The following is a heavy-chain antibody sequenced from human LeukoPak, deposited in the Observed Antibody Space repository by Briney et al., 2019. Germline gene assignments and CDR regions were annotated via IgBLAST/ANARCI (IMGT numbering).Heavy chain of an antibody. CDR2: ISFDGRNK. CDR1: GFTFSSCG. J-gene: IGHJ4*02. D-gene: IGHD5-18*01. V-gene: IGHV3-30*03. CDR3: ARDGFMGTPMVGTFLDY. Sequence: GGSLRLSCAASGFTFSSCGMHWVRQAPGKGLEWVAVISFDGRNKYYADSVKGRFTISRDNSKNTLYLQMNTLRAEDTAVYYCARDGFMGTPMVGTFLDYWGQGALVTVSS.